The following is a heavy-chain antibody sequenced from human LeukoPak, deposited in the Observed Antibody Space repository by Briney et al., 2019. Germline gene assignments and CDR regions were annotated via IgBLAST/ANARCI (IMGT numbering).Heavy chain of an antibody. D-gene: IGHD5-18*01. V-gene: IGHV3-30*18. Sequence: GGSLRLSCTTSGLTLGDYEMSWVRQTPGKGLEWEAVISYDGSNKYYADSVKGRFTISRDNSKNALYLQMNSLRAEDTAVYYCANGGGYSYGSEFDYWGQGTLVTVSS. CDR2: ISYDGSNK. CDR3: ANGGGYSYGSEFDY. J-gene: IGHJ4*02. CDR1: GLTLGDYE.